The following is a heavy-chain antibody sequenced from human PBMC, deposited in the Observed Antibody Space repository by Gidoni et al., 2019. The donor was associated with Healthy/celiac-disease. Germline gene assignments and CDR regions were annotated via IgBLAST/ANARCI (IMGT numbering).Heavy chain of an antibody. CDR1: AFTSSNAW. D-gene: IGHD3-3*01. J-gene: IGHJ6*03. V-gene: IGHV3-15*01. CDR2: IKSNTYGRTT. Sequence: EVQLVESGGGLVKPGGSRSVSCAASAFTSSNAWMSRVRQAPGKGLEWVGRIKSNTYGRTTDSAAPVNGRFTISSDDSKNTLYLHINSLNTEDTAVYYCTTLAYDFWSMPYYYYSMDVWGKGPTVTVSS. CDR3: TTLAYDFWSMPYYYYSMDV.